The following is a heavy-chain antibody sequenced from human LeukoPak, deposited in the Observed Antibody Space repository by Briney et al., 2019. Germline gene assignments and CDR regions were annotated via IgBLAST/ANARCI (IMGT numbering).Heavy chain of an antibody. D-gene: IGHD3-10*01. CDR1: GCTLIRYA. J-gene: IGHJ6*02. CDR3: ARDGDHYGSGGYSPQNYGMDV. CDR2: IFPIFGTE. Sequence: SVQVSFKGSGCTLIRYAISWVRQAPGKGLEGMGGIFPIFGTEYYVQKFQGRVTITADESTSTASMEVNGLTSEDTAVYYCARDGDHYGSGGYSPQNYGMDVWGQGTTVTVSS. V-gene: IGHV1-69*01.